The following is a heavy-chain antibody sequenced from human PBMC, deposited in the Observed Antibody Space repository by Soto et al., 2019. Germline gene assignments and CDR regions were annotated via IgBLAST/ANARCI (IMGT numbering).Heavy chain of an antibody. Sequence: QVQLVESGGGVVQPGRSLRLSCAASGFPFSPYGMHWVRQAPGKGLEWVALIYFDGSNKYYSDSVKVRFTISIDNSNNTLYLQMNSLRAEDTATYYCVRDIWDTSGWYFDYWGQGALVTVSS. CDR1: GFPFSPYG. V-gene: IGHV3-33*01. D-gene: IGHD6-19*01. CDR2: IYFDGSNK. CDR3: VRDIWDTSGWYFDY. J-gene: IGHJ4*02.